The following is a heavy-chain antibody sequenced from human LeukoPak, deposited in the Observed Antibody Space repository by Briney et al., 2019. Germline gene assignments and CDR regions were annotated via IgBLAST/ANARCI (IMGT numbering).Heavy chain of an antibody. V-gene: IGHV3-30*18. CDR2: ISHEGRKT. CDR1: GFTFNEYG. CDR3: AKDAGQWQNWNWFAP. J-gene: IGHJ5*02. D-gene: IGHD6-19*01. Sequence: QPGRSLTLSCAVSGFTFNEYGMHWVRQAPGKGRGWVAAISHEGRKTYSGDSVKGRFTISRDNSKNTLFLEMNSLRPEDTAMNYCAKDAGQWQNWNWFAPWGQGTLVIVSS.